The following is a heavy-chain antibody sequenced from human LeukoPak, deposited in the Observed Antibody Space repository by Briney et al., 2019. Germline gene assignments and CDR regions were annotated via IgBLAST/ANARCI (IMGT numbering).Heavy chain of an antibody. J-gene: IGHJ4*02. CDR2: INSDGSST. D-gene: IGHD5-18*01. CDR1: GFTFSSYW. V-gene: IGHV3-74*01. CDR3: ARSGGYSYGNFDY. Sequence: GGSLRLSCAASGFTFSSYWMHWVRQAPGKGLVWVSRINSDGSSTSYAGSVKGRFTISRDNAKNTLYLQMNSLRAEDTAVYYCARSGGYSYGNFDYWGQGTLVTVSS.